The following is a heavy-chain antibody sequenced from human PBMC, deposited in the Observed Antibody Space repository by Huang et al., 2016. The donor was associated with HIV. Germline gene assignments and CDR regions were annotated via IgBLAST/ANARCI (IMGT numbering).Heavy chain of an antibody. CDR1: GGSISSGGPY. V-gene: IGHV4-30-4*08. Sequence: QVQLQESGPGLVKPSQTLSLTCTVSGGSISSGGPYWSWIRQPPGKGLEWIGNIAYSGSTYYNPSLMSRVTISVDTSKNHFSLKLTSVTAADTAVYYCARMSRLSKRHWFDPWGQGTLVTVSP. J-gene: IGHJ5*02. CDR3: ARMSRLSKRHWFDP. CDR2: IAYSGST.